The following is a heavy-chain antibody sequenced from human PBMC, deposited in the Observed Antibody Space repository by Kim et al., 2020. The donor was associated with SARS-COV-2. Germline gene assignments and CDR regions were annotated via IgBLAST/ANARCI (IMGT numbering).Heavy chain of an antibody. CDR2: ISGRGDGT. D-gene: IGHD2-2*01. J-gene: IGHJ6*01. CDR1: GFSLSTNA. Sequence: GGSLRLSCAASGFSLSTNAMSWVRQAPGKGLEWVSAISGRGDGTFYADSVKGRFTVSRDSSKNTLYLQMNRLRAEDTAIYFCASDVAVPGATRSPFFYY. CDR3: ASDVAVPGATRSPFFYY. V-gene: IGHV3-23*01.